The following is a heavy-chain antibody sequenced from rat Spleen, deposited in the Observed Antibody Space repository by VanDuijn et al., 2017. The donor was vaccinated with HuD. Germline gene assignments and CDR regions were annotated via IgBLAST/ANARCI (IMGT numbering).Heavy chain of an antibody. CDR2: IIYDGSST. J-gene: IGHJ2*01. D-gene: IGHD1-1*01. CDR3: ARQHYSAPFDY. V-gene: IGHV5-17*01. Sequence: EVQLVESGGGLVQPGRSLKFSCADSGFIFSDYYMAWVRQAPEKGLEWVATIIYDGSSTYYRDSGKGRFTISSENAKSTLYLQMDSLRSEDTATYYCARQHYSAPFDYWGQGIMVTVSS. CDR1: GFIFSDYY.